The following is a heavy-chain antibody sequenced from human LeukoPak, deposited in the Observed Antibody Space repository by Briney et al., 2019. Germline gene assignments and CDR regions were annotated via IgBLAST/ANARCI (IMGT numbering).Heavy chain of an antibody. Sequence: GGSLRLSCAASGFTFSSYAMSWVRQAPGKGLEWVSAISGSGDSTYYADSVKGRFAISRDNSKNTLYLQMNSLRAEDTAVYYCAKPHSDYGSGSYASYYGMDVWGQGTTVTVSS. D-gene: IGHD3-10*01. CDR2: ISGSGDST. J-gene: IGHJ6*02. CDR1: GFTFSSYA. CDR3: AKPHSDYGSGSYASYYGMDV. V-gene: IGHV3-23*01.